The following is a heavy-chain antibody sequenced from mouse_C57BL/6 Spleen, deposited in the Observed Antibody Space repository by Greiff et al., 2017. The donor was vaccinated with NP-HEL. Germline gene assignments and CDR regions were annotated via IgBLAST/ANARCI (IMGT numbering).Heavy chain of an antibody. J-gene: IGHJ1*03. CDR2: ILPNRGST. CDR1: GYTFTSSW. D-gene: IGHD1-1*01. V-gene: IGHV1-64*01. Sequence: VQLPQPGAELVQPGASVTLSCTASGYTFTSSWMHWVKQRPGQGLEWLGMILPNRGSTNYNEKLLSTATLTVDKSSSTADMQLSSLTSEDAAVYYCARDYYGSRWYFDVWGTGATVTVSS. CDR3: ARDYYGSRWYFDV.